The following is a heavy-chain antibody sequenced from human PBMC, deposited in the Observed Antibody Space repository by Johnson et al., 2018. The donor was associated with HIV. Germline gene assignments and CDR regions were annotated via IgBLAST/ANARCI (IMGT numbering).Heavy chain of an antibody. CDR1: GFTFSSYG. J-gene: IGHJ3*02. CDR2: IRYDGSNK. D-gene: IGHD1-26*01. Sequence: QVQLVESGGGVVQPGGSLRLSCAASGFTFSSYGMHWVRQAPGKGLEWVAFIRYDGSNKYYADSVKGLFTISRDNSRNTLYLQMNSLRAEDTAVYYCAKDGGSYGGAFDIWGQGTMVTVSS. V-gene: IGHV3-30*02. CDR3: AKDGGSYGGAFDI.